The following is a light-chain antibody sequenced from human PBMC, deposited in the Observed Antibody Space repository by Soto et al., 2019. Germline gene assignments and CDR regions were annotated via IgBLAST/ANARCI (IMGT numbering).Light chain of an antibody. CDR3: QQYNNWPLT. CDR2: GAS. J-gene: IGKJ4*01. CDR1: QSVSSN. Sequence: EIVMTQSPVTLSVSPGERATLSCRASQSVSSNLAWYQQKPGQAPRLLIYGASTRATGIPARFSGSGSGTEFTLTISSLQSEDFAVYYCQQYNNWPLTFGGGTKVVIK. V-gene: IGKV3-15*01.